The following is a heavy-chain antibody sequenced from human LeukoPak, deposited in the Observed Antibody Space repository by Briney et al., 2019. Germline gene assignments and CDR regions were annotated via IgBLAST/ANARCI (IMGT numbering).Heavy chain of an antibody. J-gene: IGHJ4*02. CDR3: ARDRPGTTSLEY. CDR2: SGNT. V-gene: IGHV4-59*01. Sequence: SETLSLTCIVSGVSISTSYWSWIRQPPGKGLEWIGYSGNTNHNPSLESRVTISVDTSKNQFFLRLTSVTAADTAVYYCARDRPGTTSLEYWGQGTLVTVSS. D-gene: IGHD1-14*01. CDR1: GVSISTSY.